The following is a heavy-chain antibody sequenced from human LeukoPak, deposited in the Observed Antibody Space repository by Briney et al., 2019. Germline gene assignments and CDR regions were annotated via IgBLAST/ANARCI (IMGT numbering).Heavy chain of an antibody. CDR2: IYPGDSDT. J-gene: IGHJ4*02. V-gene: IGHV5-51*01. CDR3: ARVGCGGDCSYSFDY. Sequence: GESLKISCKGSGYSFTSYWIGWVRQMPGKGLEWMGIIYPGDSDTRYSPSLQGQVTISADKSISTAYLQWSSLKASDTAMYYCARVGCGGDCSYSFDYWGQGTLVTVSS. D-gene: IGHD2-21*02. CDR1: GYSFTSYW.